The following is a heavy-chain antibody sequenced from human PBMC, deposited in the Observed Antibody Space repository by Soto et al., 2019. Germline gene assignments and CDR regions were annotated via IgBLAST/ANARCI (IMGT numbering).Heavy chain of an antibody. D-gene: IGHD6-6*01. Sequence: SETLSLTCAVYGGSFSGYYWSWIRQPPGKGLEWIGEINHSGSTNYNPSLKSRVTIPLDTSKNQFSLKLSSVTAADTAVYYCAMGFSSSSGDYFVYWCQGTLVTVFS. V-gene: IGHV4-34*01. CDR1: GGSFSGYY. J-gene: IGHJ4*02. CDR3: AMGFSSSSGDYFVY. CDR2: INHSGST.